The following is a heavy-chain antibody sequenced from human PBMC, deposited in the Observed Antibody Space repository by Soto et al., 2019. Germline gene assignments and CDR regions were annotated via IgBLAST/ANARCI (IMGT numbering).Heavy chain of an antibody. Sequence: QVQLQESGPGLVKPSETLSLTCTVSGGSMITYYWSWIRQSPGKGVEWIGYVHHSGSTLYNPSIRNRATVSLERSNNQFFLKLTSVTAADTAFFYCAREVRDGIDWYWDYWGQGMLVTVSS. D-gene: IGHD3-9*01. V-gene: IGHV4-59*01. CDR3: AREVRDGIDWYWDY. CDR2: VHHSGST. J-gene: IGHJ4*02. CDR1: GGSMITYY.